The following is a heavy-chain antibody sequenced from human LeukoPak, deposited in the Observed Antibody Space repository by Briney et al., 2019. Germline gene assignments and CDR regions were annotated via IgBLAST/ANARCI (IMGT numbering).Heavy chain of an antibody. CDR1: GGSISNYY. V-gene: IGHV4-4*07. Sequence: SETLSLTCTVSGGSISNYYWSWIRQPAGNGLEWIGRIYSSGSTNHNPSLKSRVTISVDTSKNQFSLKLSSVTAADTAVYYCARLQATTPDYWGQGTLVTVSS. CDR3: ARLQATTPDY. CDR2: IYSSGST. D-gene: IGHD4-17*01. J-gene: IGHJ4*02.